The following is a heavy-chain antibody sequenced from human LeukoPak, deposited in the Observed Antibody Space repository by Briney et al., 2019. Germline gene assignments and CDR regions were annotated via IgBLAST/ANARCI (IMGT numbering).Heavy chain of an antibody. CDR3: AELGITMIGGV. D-gene: IGHD3-10*02. V-gene: IGHV3-30*18. CDR1: GFPFSDYG. J-gene: IGHJ6*04. CDR2: ISHDGSNK. Sequence: GGSLRLSCAASGFPFSDYGMYWVRQAPGKGLEWLAVISHDGSNKHYADSVKGRFTISRDNAKNSLYLQMNSLRAEDTAVYYCAELGITMIGGVWGKGTTVTISS.